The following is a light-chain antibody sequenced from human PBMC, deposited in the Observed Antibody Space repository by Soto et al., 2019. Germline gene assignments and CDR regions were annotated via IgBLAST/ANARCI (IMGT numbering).Light chain of an antibody. CDR2: AAS. Sequence: DIQMTQSPSSLSASVGDRVTITCRASQSISSYLNWYQQKPGKAPKLLIYAASSLHSGVPSRFSGSGSGTDFTLTISSLPPEDFATYYCQQSYSTPYTFGQGTKLDIK. J-gene: IGKJ2*01. CDR1: QSISSY. CDR3: QQSYSTPYT. V-gene: IGKV1-39*01.